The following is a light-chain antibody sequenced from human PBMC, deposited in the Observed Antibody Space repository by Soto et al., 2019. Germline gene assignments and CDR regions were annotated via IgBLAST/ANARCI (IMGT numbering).Light chain of an antibody. CDR2: AAS. Sequence: GENLTITCRASQVISTSLAWYQVKPGKAPKLLIYAASTLESGVPSRFSATVSGTEFSLTITSLQPEDFATYYCQQLFDPPITFGQGTRLEIK. V-gene: IGKV1-9*01. J-gene: IGKJ5*01. CDR3: QQLFDPPIT. CDR1: QVISTS.